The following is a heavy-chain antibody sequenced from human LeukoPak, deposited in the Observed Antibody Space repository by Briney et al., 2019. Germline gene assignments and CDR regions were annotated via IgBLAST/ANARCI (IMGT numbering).Heavy chain of an antibody. D-gene: IGHD1-1*01. CDR1: GYTFSNYG. CDR3: ARNKRGDY. V-gene: IGHV1-18*01. CDR2: IGCYNGDT. Sequence: ASVKVSCKASGYTFSNYGISWVRQAPGQGLEWMGWIGCYNGDTKYAQKFQGRVTMTTDTSTSATYMELRSLRSDDTAIYYCARNKRGDYWGQGTLVTVSS. J-gene: IGHJ4*02.